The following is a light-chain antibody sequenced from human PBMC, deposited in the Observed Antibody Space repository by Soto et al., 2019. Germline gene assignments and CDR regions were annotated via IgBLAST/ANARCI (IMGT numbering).Light chain of an antibody. CDR2: DVS. V-gene: IGKV1-5*01. J-gene: IGKJ4*01. CDR1: QSINNL. Sequence: DVQMTQSPSTLSASVGDRVTITCRASQSINNLLAWYQQKPGKAPKFLIYDVSTLESGFPSRFSGSGSGTEFTLTISSRQPEDFATYDCQQYDSYPLTFGGGTRVEI. CDR3: QQYDSYPLT.